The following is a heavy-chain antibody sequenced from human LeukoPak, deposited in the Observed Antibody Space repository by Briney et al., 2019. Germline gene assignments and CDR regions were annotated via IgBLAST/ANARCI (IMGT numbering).Heavy chain of an antibody. J-gene: IGHJ3*02. D-gene: IGHD2-2*01. CDR3: AKWGVVPAAIAAFDN. Sequence: GGSLRLSCAASGFTFSNYAMSWVRQAPGQGLEWVSSISSIGGSTYNAESVKGRFTISRDNSKNTLYLQMNSLRAEDTAVYYCAKWGVVPAAIAAFDNWGQGTMVTVSS. CDR1: GFTFSNYA. V-gene: IGHV3-23*01. CDR2: ISSIGGST.